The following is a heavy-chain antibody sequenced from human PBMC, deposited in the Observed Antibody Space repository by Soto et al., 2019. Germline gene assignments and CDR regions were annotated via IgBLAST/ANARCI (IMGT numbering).Heavy chain of an antibody. CDR1: GGSFDGYY. CDR3: GRWVDSWSGYLF. CDR2: IHHSGST. D-gene: IGHD3-3*01. J-gene: IGHJ4*02. V-gene: IGHV4-34*01. Sequence: PSETLSLTCALYGGSFDGYYWSWIRQSPGKGLEWIGEIHHSGSTKYNPSLKCRVSLSVDTPTKQFSLKMTSMTAADRGVYYCGRWVDSWSGYLFWGQGTPGAVSS.